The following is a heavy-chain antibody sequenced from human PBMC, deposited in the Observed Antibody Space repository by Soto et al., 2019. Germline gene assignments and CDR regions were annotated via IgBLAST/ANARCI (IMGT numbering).Heavy chain of an antibody. CDR3: ARDRFSGGWYEYYYGMDV. CDR1: GFTFSTSA. J-gene: IGHJ6*02. CDR2: ISDTGGST. V-gene: IGHV3-23*01. Sequence: GGSLRLSCAASGFTFSTSAMTWVRQAPGKGLEWVSGISDTGGSTYYADSVKGRFTISRDNAKNSLYLQMNSLRAEDTAVYYCARDRFSGGWYEYYYGMDVWGHGTTVPVSS. D-gene: IGHD6-19*01.